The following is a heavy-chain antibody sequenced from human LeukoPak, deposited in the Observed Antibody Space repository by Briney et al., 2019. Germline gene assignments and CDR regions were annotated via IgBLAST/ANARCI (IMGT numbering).Heavy chain of an antibody. D-gene: IGHD6-19*01. CDR2: IYGGGST. J-gene: IGHJ4*02. CDR3: ARRSGSGWYFDY. CDR1: GGSISSYY. Sequence: PSETLSLTCTVSGGSISSYYWSWIRQPAGKGLEWLGRIYGGGSTNYNPSLKSRVTMSVDTSENQFSLNLISVTAADTAIYYCARRSGSGWYFDYWGLGALVTVSS. V-gene: IGHV4-4*07.